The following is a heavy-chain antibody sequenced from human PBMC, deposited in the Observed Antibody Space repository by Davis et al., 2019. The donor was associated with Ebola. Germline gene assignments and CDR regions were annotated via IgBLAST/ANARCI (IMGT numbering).Heavy chain of an antibody. V-gene: IGHV3-30*18. D-gene: IGHD3-10*01. CDR3: AKNGPRGVDYQYYDYYGMDV. CDR1: GFTFSIYG. CDR2: ISYDGSDK. J-gene: IGHJ6*02. Sequence: GGSLRLSCAASGFTFSIYGMHWVRQAPGKGPEWVASISYDGSDKYYADSVKGRFTVSRDNSKKSLYLQVNSLRIEDTALYYCAKNGPRGVDYQYYDYYGMDVWGHGTTVIVSS.